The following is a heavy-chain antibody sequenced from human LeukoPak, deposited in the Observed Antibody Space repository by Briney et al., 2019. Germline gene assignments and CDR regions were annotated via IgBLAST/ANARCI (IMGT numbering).Heavy chain of an antibody. CDR1: GGSFSGYY. V-gene: IGHV4-34*01. J-gene: IGHJ4*02. D-gene: IGHD5-24*01. Sequence: SETLSLTCAVYGGSFSGYYWSWIRQPPGKGLEWIGEINHSGSTNYKPSLKSRVTISVDTSKNQFSLKLSSVTAADTAVYYCARQGAGGYKYWGQGTLVTVSS. CDR3: ARQGAGGYKY. CDR2: INHSGST.